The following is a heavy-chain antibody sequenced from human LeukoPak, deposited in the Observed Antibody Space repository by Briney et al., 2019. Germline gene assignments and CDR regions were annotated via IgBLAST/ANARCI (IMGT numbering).Heavy chain of an antibody. CDR3: TTEISHSGYDY. J-gene: IGHJ4*02. CDR2: IKSKTDGGTT. V-gene: IGHV3-15*06. CDR1: GFTFSNAX. Sequence: ASGFTFSNAXXXXVRQXPGKXXXXXXXIKSKTDGGTTNYAAPVKGRFTISRDDSKNTLYLQMNSLKTEDTAVYYCTTEISHSGYDYWGQGTLVTVSS. D-gene: IGHD5-12*01.